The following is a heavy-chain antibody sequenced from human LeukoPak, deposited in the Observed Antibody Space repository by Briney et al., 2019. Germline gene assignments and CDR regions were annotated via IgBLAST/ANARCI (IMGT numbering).Heavy chain of an antibody. CDR3: ARDKAGGGSSIGSCDI. J-gene: IGHJ3*02. V-gene: IGHV3-48*01. CDR2: ISSSSSSI. Sequence: GGSLRLSCAASGFTFSSYSMNWVRQAPGKGLEWVSYISSSSSSIYYADSVKGRFTISRDNAKNSLYLQMNSLRAEDTAVYYCARDKAGGGSSIGSCDIWGQGTMVTVSS. CDR1: GFTFSSYS. D-gene: IGHD2-2*01.